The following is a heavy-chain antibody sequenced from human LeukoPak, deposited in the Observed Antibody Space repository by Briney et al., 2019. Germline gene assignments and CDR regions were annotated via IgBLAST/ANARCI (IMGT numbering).Heavy chain of an antibody. V-gene: IGHV4-59*01. CDR3: ARDIVYYDSSGYYHTFDP. J-gene: IGHJ5*02. CDR2: IYYSGST. D-gene: IGHD3-22*01. Sequence: PSETLSLTCIVSGGSISSYYWSWIRQPPGKGLEWIGYIYYSGSTNYNPSLKSRVTISVDTSKNQFSLKLSSVTAADTAVYYCARDIVYYDSSGYYHTFDPWGQGTLVTVSS. CDR1: GGSISSYY.